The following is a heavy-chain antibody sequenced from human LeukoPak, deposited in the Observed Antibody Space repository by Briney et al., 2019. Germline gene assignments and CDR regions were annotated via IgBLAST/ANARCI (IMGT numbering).Heavy chain of an antibody. Sequence: SGTLSLTCTVSGGSISSYYWSWIRQPPGKGLEWIGYIYYSGSTNYNPSLKSRVTISVDTSKNQFSLKLSSVTAADTAVYYCATFDSSGYYLFDYWGQGTLVTVSS. CDR3: ATFDSSGYYLFDY. CDR1: GGSISSYY. J-gene: IGHJ4*02. CDR2: IYYSGST. V-gene: IGHV4-59*08. D-gene: IGHD3-22*01.